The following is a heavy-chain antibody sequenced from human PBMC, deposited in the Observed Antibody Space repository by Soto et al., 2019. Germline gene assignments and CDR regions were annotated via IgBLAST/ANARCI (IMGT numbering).Heavy chain of an antibody. CDR2: IMPIFRTP. Sequence: ASVKISCKTSGGAFSDYAFRWVRQAPGQGLEWMGGIMPIFRTPDYAQKFQGRVTITADESTSTAYMELSGLRSDDTAVYYCARDKDRLQLGGNYYYILDVWGQGTTVTVSS. J-gene: IGHJ6*02. CDR3: ARDKDRLQLGGNYYYILDV. D-gene: IGHD5-12*01. V-gene: IGHV1-69*13. CDR1: GGAFSDYA.